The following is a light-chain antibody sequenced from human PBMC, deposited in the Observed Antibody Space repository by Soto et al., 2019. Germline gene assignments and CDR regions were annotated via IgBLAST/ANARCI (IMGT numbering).Light chain of an antibody. CDR2: GAS. V-gene: IGKV3-20*01. CDR3: QQYDSLPRT. Sequence: EIVLTQSPGTLSLSPGERATLSCRASQSVNNNFLAWYQQKPGQAPGLLIYGASSRATGIPDRFSGRGSGTDFTLTISRLEPGDFAMYYCQQYDSLPRTFGQGTKVEVK. CDR1: QSVNNNF. J-gene: IGKJ1*01.